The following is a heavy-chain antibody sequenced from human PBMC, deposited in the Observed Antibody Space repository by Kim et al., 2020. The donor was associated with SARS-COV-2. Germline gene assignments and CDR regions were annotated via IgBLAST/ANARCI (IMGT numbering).Heavy chain of an antibody. CDR3: ARGLVAATSRVFDY. J-gene: IGHJ4*02. V-gene: IGHV3-48*02. CDR1: GFTSSNYV. Sequence: GGSLRLSCAVSGFTSSNYVMHWVRQAPGKGLEWVSCIGSSGSPIYYADSVKGRFTISRDNAKNSLFLQMNSPRDEDTAVYYCARGLVAATSRVFDYWGQGTLVTVSS. D-gene: IGHD1-26*01. CDR2: IGSSGSPI.